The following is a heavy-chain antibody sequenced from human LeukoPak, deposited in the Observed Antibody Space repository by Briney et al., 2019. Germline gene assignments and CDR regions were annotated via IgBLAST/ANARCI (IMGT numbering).Heavy chain of an antibody. CDR2: VKSKSDGGTT. D-gene: IGHD2-8*01. V-gene: IGHV3-15*01. CDR1: GFTFSTAW. Sequence: NAGGSLRLSCAASGFTFSTAWMSWVRQAPGKGLEWVGRVKSKSDGGTTDYAAPVKGRFTISRDDSKNTLYLQMNSLKTEDTAVYYCAKDMGYFTNWGQGTLVTVSS. CDR3: AKDMGYFTN. J-gene: IGHJ4*02.